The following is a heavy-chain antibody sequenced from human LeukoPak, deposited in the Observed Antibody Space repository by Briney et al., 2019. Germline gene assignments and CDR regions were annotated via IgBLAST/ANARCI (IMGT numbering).Heavy chain of an antibody. CDR2: IIPIFGTA. CDR1: GGTFSSYA. D-gene: IGHD3-9*01. CDR3: ARITGYDILTGYLTKILYGMDV. J-gene: IGHJ6*02. V-gene: IGHV1-69*01. Sequence: ASVKVSCKASGGTFSSYAISWVRQAPGQGLEWMGGIIPIFGTANYAQKFQGRVTITADESTSTACMELSSLRSEDTAVYYCARITGYDILTGYLTKILYGMDVWGQGTTVTVSS.